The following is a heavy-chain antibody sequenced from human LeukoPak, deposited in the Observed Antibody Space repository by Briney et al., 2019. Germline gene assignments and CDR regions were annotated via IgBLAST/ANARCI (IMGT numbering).Heavy chain of an antibody. CDR3: ARDSGYAFDI. J-gene: IGHJ3*02. Sequence: KTGGSLRLSCAASGFTFSSYSTNWVRQAPGKGLEWVSYIGISSSTIYYADSVKGRFTISRDNAKNSLYLQMNSLRAEDTAVYYCARDSGYAFDIWGQGTMVTVSS. CDR2: IGISSSTI. CDR1: GFTFSSYS. V-gene: IGHV3-48*01. D-gene: IGHD1-26*01.